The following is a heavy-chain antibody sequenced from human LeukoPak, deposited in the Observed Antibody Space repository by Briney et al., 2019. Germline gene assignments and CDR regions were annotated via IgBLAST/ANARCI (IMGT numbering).Heavy chain of an antibody. CDR1: GGTFSSYA. V-gene: IGHV1-69*13. CDR3: AKIAVINYYFDD. CDR2: IIPIFGTA. D-gene: IGHD6-19*01. Sequence: GASVKVSCKASGGTFSSYAISWVRQAPGQGLEWMGGIIPIFGTANYAQKFQGRVTITADESTSTAYMELSSLRAEDTAEYYCAKIAVINYYFDDWGQGTLVTVSS. J-gene: IGHJ4*02.